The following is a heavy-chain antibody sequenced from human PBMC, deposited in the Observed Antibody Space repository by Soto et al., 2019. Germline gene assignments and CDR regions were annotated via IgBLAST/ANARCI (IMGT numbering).Heavy chain of an antibody. CDR1: GGSISSGDYY. Sequence: QVQLQESGPGLVKPSQTLSLTCTVSGGSISSGDYYWSWIRQPPGKGLEWIGYIYYSGSTYYNPSLKSRVTISVDTSKNQFSLKLRSVTAADTAVYYCARWTVVTLWYFDLWGRGTLVTVSS. D-gene: IGHD2-21*02. CDR3: ARWTVVTLWYFDL. CDR2: IYYSGST. J-gene: IGHJ2*01. V-gene: IGHV4-30-4*01.